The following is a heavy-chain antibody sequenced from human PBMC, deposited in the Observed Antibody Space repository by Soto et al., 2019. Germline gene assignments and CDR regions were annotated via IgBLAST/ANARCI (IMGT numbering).Heavy chain of an antibody. D-gene: IGHD1-1*01. Sequence: SVKVSCKASGGTFSSYAISWVRQAPGQGLEWIGGIIPIFGTANYAQKFQGRVTITADESTSTAYMELSSLRSEDTAVYYCARQGGGTKTITAFDYWGQGALVTVSS. CDR1: GGTFSSYA. CDR3: ARQGGGTKTITAFDY. CDR2: IIPIFGTA. J-gene: IGHJ4*02. V-gene: IGHV1-69*13.